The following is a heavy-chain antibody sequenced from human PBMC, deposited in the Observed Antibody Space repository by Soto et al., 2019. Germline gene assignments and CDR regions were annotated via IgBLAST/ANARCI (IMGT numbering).Heavy chain of an antibody. V-gene: IGHV4-4*07. CDR1: GGAITAYY. CDR3: ARDEYYDSNNRFDH. J-gene: IGHJ5*02. Sequence: KPSETLSLTCTVSGGAITAYYWSWIRQPVGEGLQWIGRVYSTGSTNCNPSLRSRVTMSVDTSQNQFFLRLSSVTAADTAVYYCARDEYYDSNNRFDHWGQGILVTVSS. CDR2: VYSTGST. D-gene: IGHD3-22*01.